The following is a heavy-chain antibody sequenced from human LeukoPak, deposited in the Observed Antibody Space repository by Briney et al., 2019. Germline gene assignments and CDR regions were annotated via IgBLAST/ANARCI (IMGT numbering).Heavy chain of an antibody. J-gene: IGHJ4*02. CDR3: AKAYPTARGVNFDY. CDR2: INGDGGGDTT. D-gene: IGHD3-10*01. V-gene: IGHV3-23*01. Sequence: GGSLRLSCAASGFTFSSYDMNWIRQAPGKGLQWLSTINGDGGGDTTNYADPVKGRFTISRDTSKNTLYLQMSSLRVEDTAVYYCAKAYPTARGVNFDYWGQGTLVTVSS. CDR1: GFTFSSYD.